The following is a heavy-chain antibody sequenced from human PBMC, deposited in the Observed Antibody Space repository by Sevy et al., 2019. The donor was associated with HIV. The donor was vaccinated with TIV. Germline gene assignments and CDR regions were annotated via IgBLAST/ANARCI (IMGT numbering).Heavy chain of an antibody. CDR3: ARGRGIN. V-gene: IGHV4-34*01. CDR1: GGSFSGYY. J-gene: IGHJ4*02. CDR2: INHSGST. D-gene: IGHD1-20*01. Sequence: SETLSLTCAVYGGSFSGYYWSGIRQPPGKGLEWIGEINHSGSTNYNPSLKSRVTISVDTSKNQFSLKLSSVTAADTAVYYCARGRGINWGQGTLVTVSS.